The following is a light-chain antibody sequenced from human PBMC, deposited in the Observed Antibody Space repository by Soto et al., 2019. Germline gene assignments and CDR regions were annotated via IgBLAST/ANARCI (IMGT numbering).Light chain of an antibody. J-gene: IGKJ4*01. V-gene: IGKV4-1*01. CDR2: WAS. CDR3: QQYYSKPLT. Sequence: DIVMTQSPDSLAVSLGERATINCKSSQSVLYSSNNKNYLGWYQQKVGQPPKLLIYWASTRESGVPDRFSGSGSGTAFTLTISSRQAEDVAVYYCQQYYSKPLTFGGGTKVEIK. CDR1: QSVLYSSNNKNY.